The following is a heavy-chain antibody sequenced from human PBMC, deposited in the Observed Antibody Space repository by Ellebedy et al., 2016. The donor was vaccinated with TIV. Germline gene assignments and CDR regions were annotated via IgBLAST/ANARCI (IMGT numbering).Heavy chain of an antibody. CDR3: ARRASYGDYAVQVNPWFDP. D-gene: IGHD4-17*01. Sequence: GESLKISCAASGFNFRSYWMTWVRQAPGKGLEWVAKIRQEGDEIYYVESVKGRFTISTYNAKNSLFLQMHSLRVEDTAVYYCARRASYGDYAVQVNPWFDPWGQGTLVTVSS. V-gene: IGHV3-7*01. J-gene: IGHJ5*02. CDR2: IRQEGDEI. CDR1: GFNFRSYW.